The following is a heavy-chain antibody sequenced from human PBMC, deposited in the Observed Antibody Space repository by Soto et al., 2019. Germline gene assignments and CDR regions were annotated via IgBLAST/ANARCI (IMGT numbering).Heavy chain of an antibody. J-gene: IGHJ4*02. V-gene: IGHV3-23*01. CDR2: ISGSGGST. D-gene: IGHD3-10*01. Sequence: GVLRLSCAASGFTFSSYAMSWVRQAPGKGLEWVSAISGSGGSTYYADSVKGRFTISRDNSKNTLYLQMNSLRAEDTAVYYCAKQVQVRSPDKPGSAPFDYWGQGTLVTVS. CDR3: AKQVQVRSPDKPGSAPFDY. CDR1: GFTFSSYA.